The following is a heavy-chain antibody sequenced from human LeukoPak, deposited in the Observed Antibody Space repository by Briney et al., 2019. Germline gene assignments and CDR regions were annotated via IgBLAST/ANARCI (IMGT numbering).Heavy chain of an antibody. CDR1: GFTFSNYW. CDR3: AKDRYSYAYEYFDC. CDR2: ISYDGRNK. J-gene: IGHJ4*02. V-gene: IGHV3-30*18. D-gene: IGHD5-18*01. Sequence: GGSLRLSCAASGFTFSNYWMSWVRQAPGKGLEWVAVISYDGRNKYYADSVKGRFTISRDNSKNTLYLQMNSLRAEDTAVYYCAKDRYSYAYEYFDCWGQGTLVTVSS.